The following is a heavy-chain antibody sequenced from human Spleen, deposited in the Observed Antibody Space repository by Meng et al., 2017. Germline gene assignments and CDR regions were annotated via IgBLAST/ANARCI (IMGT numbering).Heavy chain of an antibody. V-gene: IGHV3-11*04. CDR1: GFTVSSNY. CDR3: TREVEDDFWNSLDYYYYAMDV. CDR2: ISSSGTSI. Sequence: GESLKISCAASGFTVSSNYMSWVRQARGRGLEWLSYISSSGTSIYYADSVKGRFTISRDNAKNSLYLQMDSLRAEDTGVYYCTREVEDDFWNSLDYYYYAMDVWGQGTTVTVSS. D-gene: IGHD3-3*01. J-gene: IGHJ6*02.